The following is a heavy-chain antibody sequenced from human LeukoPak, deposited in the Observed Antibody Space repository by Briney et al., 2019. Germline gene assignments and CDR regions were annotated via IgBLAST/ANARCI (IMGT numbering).Heavy chain of an antibody. Sequence: PGGSLRLSCAASGFTFDDYAMHWVRPARGKGLEWVSLISGDGGSTYYADSVKGRFTISRDNSKNSLYLQMNSLRTEDTALYYCAKDGRDSSGHGSWGQGTLVTVSS. D-gene: IGHD6-19*01. CDR2: ISGDGGST. V-gene: IGHV3-43*02. J-gene: IGHJ5*02. CDR3: AKDGRDSSGHGS. CDR1: GFTFDDYA.